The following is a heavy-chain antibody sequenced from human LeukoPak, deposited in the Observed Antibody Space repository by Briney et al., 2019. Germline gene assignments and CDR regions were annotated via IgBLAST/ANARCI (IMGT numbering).Heavy chain of an antibody. J-gene: IGHJ6*03. D-gene: IGHD4/OR15-4a*01. CDR2: VGHSGSA. V-gene: IGHV4-34*01. CDR1: GGSFSAFF. Sequence: PSETLSLTCAVSGGSFSAFFWRWIRQPPGKGLEWIGDVGHSGSADYNPSLKSRVTISFDTSKNQFSLKLSSVTAADTAVYYCARVMDTGYGGKLLGYYYYMDVWGKGTTVTVSS. CDR3: ARVMDTGYGGKLLGYYYYMDV.